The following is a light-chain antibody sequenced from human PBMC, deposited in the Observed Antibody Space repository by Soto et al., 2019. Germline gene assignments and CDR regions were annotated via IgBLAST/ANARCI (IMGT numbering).Light chain of an antibody. Sequence: DIQLTQSPSSLSSSVGDRVTITCRASQTVISYLNWYQQKPGQAPKLLIYATTHLQSGVPSRFSGSGSGTEFTLTISSLHPEDFATYFCQQYDNLPIAFGQGTRLEIK. J-gene: IGKJ5*01. V-gene: IGKV1-39*01. CDR2: ATT. CDR3: QQYDNLPIA. CDR1: QTVISY.